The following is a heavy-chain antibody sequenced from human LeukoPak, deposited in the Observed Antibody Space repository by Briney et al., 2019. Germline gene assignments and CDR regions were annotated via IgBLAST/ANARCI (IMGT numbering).Heavy chain of an antibody. CDR1: GGSISSGGYY. Sequence: PSQTLSLTCTVSGGSISSGGYYWSWIRQHPGKGLEWIGYIYYSGSTYYNPSLKSRVTISVDTSKNQFSLKLSSVTAADTAVYYRARGEVPDGGSCYYGYWGQGTLVTVSS. J-gene: IGHJ4*02. D-gene: IGHD2-15*01. CDR3: ARGEVPDGGSCYYGY. CDR2: IYYSGST. V-gene: IGHV4-31*03.